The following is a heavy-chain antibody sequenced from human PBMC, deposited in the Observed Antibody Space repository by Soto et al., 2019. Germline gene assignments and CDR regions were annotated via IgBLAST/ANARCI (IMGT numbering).Heavy chain of an antibody. CDR3: ARAPYCSGGSCSSRVPDY. V-gene: IGHV3-9*01. CDR1: GFTFDDYA. CDR2: LNWNGEVL. Sequence: FLRLCCVASGFTFDDYAILWVRQTPGKGLGWGSGLNWNGEVLGYADSVKGRFTISRDNDKNSLYLEMNRLRAEDTAVYYCARAPYCSGGSCSSRVPDYWGQGTLVTVSS. D-gene: IGHD2-15*01. J-gene: IGHJ4*02.